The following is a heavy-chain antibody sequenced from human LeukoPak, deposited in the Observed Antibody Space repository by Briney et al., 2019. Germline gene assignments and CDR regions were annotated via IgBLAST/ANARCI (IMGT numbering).Heavy chain of an antibody. CDR3: ARDQLRYYGSGTYYSDMDF. V-gene: IGHV1-18*01. D-gene: IGHD3-10*01. Sequence: GASVKVSCKASGYTFTSYAVAWVRQAPGQGLEWMGWISAYAQKFRGRVTMTTDTSTNTGYMELRSLRSDDTAVYFCARDQLRYYGSGTYYSDMDFWGQGTTVTVSS. CDR2: ISAY. J-gene: IGHJ6*02. CDR1: GYTFTSYA.